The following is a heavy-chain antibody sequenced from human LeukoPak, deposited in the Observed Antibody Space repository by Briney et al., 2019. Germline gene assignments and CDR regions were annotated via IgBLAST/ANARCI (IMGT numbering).Heavy chain of an antibody. Sequence: GSSVKVSCKASGGTFSSYAISWVRQAPGQGLEWMGRIIPILGIANYAQKFQGRVTITADKSTSTAYMELRSLRSDDTAVYYCARGRITIFGVVTPFDIWGQGTMVTVSS. J-gene: IGHJ3*02. D-gene: IGHD3-3*01. V-gene: IGHV1-69*04. CDR3: ARGRITIFGVVTPFDI. CDR2: IIPILGIA. CDR1: GGTFSSYA.